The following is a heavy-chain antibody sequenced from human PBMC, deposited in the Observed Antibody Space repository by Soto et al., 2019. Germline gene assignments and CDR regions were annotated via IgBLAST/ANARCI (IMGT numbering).Heavy chain of an antibody. Sequence: QVQLVQSGAEVKKPGSSVKVSCKVSGGTFSNYAIDWVRLAPGHGLAWMGGIVPIFGTTYYTQKFQGRATIIADDSTTTANLERSSLRSEDTAIYYGARVEAVAGLYNYHGLDVWGQGTAVTVSS. CDR2: IVPIFGTT. V-gene: IGHV1-69*12. J-gene: IGHJ6*02. CDR1: GGTFSNYA. CDR3: ARVEAVAGLYNYHGLDV. D-gene: IGHD6-19*01.